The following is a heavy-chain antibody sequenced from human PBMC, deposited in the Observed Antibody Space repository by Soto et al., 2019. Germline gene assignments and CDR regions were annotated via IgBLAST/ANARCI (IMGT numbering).Heavy chain of an antibody. CDR3: ASEGPRDV. Sequence: GGSLRLSCAASGFTFSSYGMHWVRQAPGKGLEWVAVISYDGSNKYYADSVKGRFTISRDNSKNTLYLQMNSLRAEDTAVYYCASEGPRDVWGQGTTVTVSS. V-gene: IGHV3-30*03. J-gene: IGHJ6*02. CDR1: GFTFSSYG. CDR2: ISYDGSNK.